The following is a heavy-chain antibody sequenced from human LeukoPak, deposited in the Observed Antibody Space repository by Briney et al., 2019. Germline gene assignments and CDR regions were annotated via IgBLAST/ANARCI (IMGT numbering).Heavy chain of an antibody. CDR3: ATEWRIAAVGNSYDYYGMDV. CDR2: INSKTEGGTI. J-gene: IGHJ6*02. CDR1: GFTFGNAR. V-gene: IGHV3-15*01. Sequence: GGSLRLSCAASGFTFGNARMSWVRQAPGKGLEWVGRINSKTEGGTIDYAAPVKGRFTISRDDSENTLFLQMSSLEAEDTAVYYCATEWRIAAVGNSYDYYGMDVWGQGTTVTVSS. D-gene: IGHD6-13*01.